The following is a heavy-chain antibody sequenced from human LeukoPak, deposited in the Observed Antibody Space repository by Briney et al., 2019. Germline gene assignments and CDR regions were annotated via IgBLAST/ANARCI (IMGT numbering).Heavy chain of an antibody. Sequence: GGSLRLSCAASGFTFSSYAMTWVRQAPGKGLEWVSAISGSGGSTYYADSVKGRFTISRDNSKNTLYLQMNSLRAEDTAIYYCAKSLLYYASGAVFDYWGQGTLVTVSS. CDR1: GFTFSSYA. CDR3: AKSLLYYASGAVFDY. V-gene: IGHV3-23*01. D-gene: IGHD3-10*01. J-gene: IGHJ4*02. CDR2: ISGSGGST.